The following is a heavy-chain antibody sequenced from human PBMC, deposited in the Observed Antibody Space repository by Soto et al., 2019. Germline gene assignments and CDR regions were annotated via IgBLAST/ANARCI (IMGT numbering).Heavy chain of an antibody. J-gene: IGHJ4*02. V-gene: IGHV3-74*01. CDR3: AVAVAGPTAIGY. CDR1: GFTFSSYW. Sequence: EVQLVESGGGLVQPGGSLRLSCAASGFTFSSYWMHWVRQAPGKGLVWVSRINSDGSSTSYADSVKGRFTISRDNAKNTLYLQLNSLRAEDTAVYYCAVAVAGPTAIGYWGQGTLVTVSS. D-gene: IGHD6-19*01. CDR2: INSDGSST.